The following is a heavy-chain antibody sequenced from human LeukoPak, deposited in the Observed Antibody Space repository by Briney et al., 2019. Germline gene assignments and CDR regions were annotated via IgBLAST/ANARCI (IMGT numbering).Heavy chain of an antibody. CDR2: INHSGST. CDR1: GGSFSGYY. CDR3: ARHDGYCSSTSCYRLDY. D-gene: IGHD2-2*02. V-gene: IGHV4-34*01. J-gene: IGHJ4*02. Sequence: PSETLSLTCAVYGGSFSGYYWSWIRQPPGKGLEWIGEINHSGSTNYNPSLKGRVTISVDTSKNQFSLKLSSVTAADTAVYYCARHDGYCSSTSCYRLDYWGQGTLVTVSS.